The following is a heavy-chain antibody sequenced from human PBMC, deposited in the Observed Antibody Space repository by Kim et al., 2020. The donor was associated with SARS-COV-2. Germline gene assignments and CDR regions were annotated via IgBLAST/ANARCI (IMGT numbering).Heavy chain of an antibody. Sequence: GGSLRLSCAASGFTFSNYGMHWVRQAPGKGLEWVAVISYDGRNKYYGDSVKGRFTISRDNSKNTLYLQMNSLRAEDTAVYYCVKDRLYDSSGHYYSFDYWGQGTLVTVSS. J-gene: IGHJ4*02. CDR2: ISYDGRNK. CDR1: GFTFSNYG. V-gene: IGHV3-30*18. D-gene: IGHD3-22*01. CDR3: VKDRLYDSSGHYYSFDY.